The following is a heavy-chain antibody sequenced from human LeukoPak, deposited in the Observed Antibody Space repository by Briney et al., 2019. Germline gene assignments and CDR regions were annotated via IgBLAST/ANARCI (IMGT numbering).Heavy chain of an antibody. CDR1: GFTVSSNY. CDR3: ARARGDYDSSGYYYSRYYYYGMDV. Sequence: GGSLRLSCAASGFTVSSNYMSWVRQAPGKGLEWVSVIYSGGSTYYADSVKGRFTISRDNSKNTLYLQMNSLRAEDTAVYYCARARGDYDSSGYYYSRYYYYGMDVWGQGTSVTVSS. V-gene: IGHV3-53*01. D-gene: IGHD3-22*01. CDR2: IYSGGST. J-gene: IGHJ6*02.